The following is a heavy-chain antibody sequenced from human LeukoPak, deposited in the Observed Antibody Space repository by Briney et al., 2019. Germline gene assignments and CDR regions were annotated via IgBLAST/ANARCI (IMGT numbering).Heavy chain of an antibody. CDR2: IYTSGST. Sequence: SETLSLTCTVSGGPICSGSYYWSWIRQPAGKGLEWIGRIYTSGSTNYNPSLKSRITTSVDTAKNQFALKLSSVTAADTAVYYCARDRPEVGCSGGSCYSYYNWFDPWGQGTLVTASS. V-gene: IGHV4-61*02. J-gene: IGHJ5*02. D-gene: IGHD2-15*01. CDR3: ARDRPEVGCSGGSCYSYYNWFDP. CDR1: GGPICSGSYY.